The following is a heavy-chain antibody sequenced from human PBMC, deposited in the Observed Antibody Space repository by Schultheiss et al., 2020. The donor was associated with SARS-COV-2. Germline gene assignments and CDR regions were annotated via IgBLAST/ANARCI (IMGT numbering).Heavy chain of an antibody. Sequence: GESLKISCKGSGYSFTSYWIVWVRQMPGKGLEWMGIIYPDDSDTRYSPSFQGQVTISADKSISTAYLQWSSLKASDTAMYYCARRGRRWELLSSSDYWGQGTLVTVSS. CDR2: IYPDDSDT. CDR3: ARRGRRWELLSSSDY. J-gene: IGHJ4*02. D-gene: IGHD1-26*01. CDR1: GYSFTSYW. V-gene: IGHV5-51*01.